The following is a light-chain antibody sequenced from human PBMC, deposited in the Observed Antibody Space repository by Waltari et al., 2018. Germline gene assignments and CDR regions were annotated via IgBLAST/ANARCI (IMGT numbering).Light chain of an antibody. J-gene: IGKJ1*01. V-gene: IGKV3-15*01. CDR1: QSVSSN. CDR3: QQYNNWPRT. Sequence: EIVVTQSPATLSVSPGERATLSCRASQSVSSNLAWYQQKPGQAPRLLIYGASTRATGIPARFSGSGSGTEFTLTISSLQSEDFAVYYCQQYNNWPRTFGQWTKVEIK. CDR2: GAS.